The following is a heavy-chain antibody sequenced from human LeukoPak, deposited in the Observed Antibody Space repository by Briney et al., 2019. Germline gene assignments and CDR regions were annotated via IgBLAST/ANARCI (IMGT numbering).Heavy chain of an antibody. CDR2: ISSSSSTI. D-gene: IGHD1-7*01. V-gene: IGHV3-48*01. Sequence: HPGGSLRLSCAASGFTFSSYSMNWVRQAPGKGLEWVSYISSSSSTIYYADSVKGRFTTSRDKNSLFLQMNSVRAEDTAVYYCVGWGISGITNHWGQGTLVTVSS. CDR1: GFTFSSYS. J-gene: IGHJ4*02. CDR3: VGWGISGITNH.